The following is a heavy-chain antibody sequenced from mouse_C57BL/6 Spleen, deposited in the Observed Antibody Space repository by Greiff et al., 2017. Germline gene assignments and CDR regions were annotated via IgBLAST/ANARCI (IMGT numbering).Heavy chain of an antibody. CDR1: GFTFSNYW. Sequence: DVTLVESGGGLVQPGGSMKLSCVASGFTFSNYWMNWVRQSPEKGLEWVAQIRLKSDKYATPYAESVKGRFTISRDDSKSSVDLQMNNLRAEDTGIYYCIITGRYYFDYWGQGTTLTVSS. CDR2: IRLKSDKYAT. D-gene: IGHD4-1*01. CDR3: IITGRYYFDY. V-gene: IGHV6-3*01. J-gene: IGHJ2*01.